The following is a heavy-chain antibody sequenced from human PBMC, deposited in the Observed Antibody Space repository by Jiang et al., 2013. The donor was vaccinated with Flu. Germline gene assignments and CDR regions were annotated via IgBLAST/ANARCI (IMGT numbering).Heavy chain of an antibody. D-gene: IGHD7-27*01. CDR1: GGSISSSSYY. J-gene: IGHJ3*02. CDR3: ARPTNWARSVGAFDI. V-gene: IGHV4-39*01. CDR2: LLYGST. Sequence: LLKPSETLSLTCTVSGGSISSSSYYWGWIRQPQEGAGVDWEYLLYGSTYYNPSLKSRVTISVDTSKNQFSLKLSSVTAADTAVYYCARPTNWARSVGAFDIWGQGTMVTVSS.